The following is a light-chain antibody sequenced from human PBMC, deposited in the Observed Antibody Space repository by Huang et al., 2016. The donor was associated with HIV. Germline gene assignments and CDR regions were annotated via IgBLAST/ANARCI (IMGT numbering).Light chain of an antibody. CDR2: DGS. CDR1: QSINNY. CDR3: QQRSNWPPIT. Sequence: EVILTQSPATLSLSPGERATLSCRASQSINNYLAWYQQKPGQAPRLLIYDGSHRATGIPARVSGSGSGTDFTLTIDSLEHEDFAVYYCQQRSNWPPITFGQGTRLEIK. V-gene: IGKV3-11*01. J-gene: IGKJ5*01.